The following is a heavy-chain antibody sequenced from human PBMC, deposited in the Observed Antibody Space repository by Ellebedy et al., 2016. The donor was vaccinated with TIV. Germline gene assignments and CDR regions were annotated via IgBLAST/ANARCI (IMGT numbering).Heavy chain of an antibody. CDR3: ARDMGWGNERINDAFDI. D-gene: IGHD7-27*01. J-gene: IGHJ3*02. V-gene: IGHV3-48*04. CDR1: GFNLATYS. CDR2: ISHSSITI. Sequence: GGSLRLSCAAAGFNLATYSMNWVRQAPGKGLEWLSYISHSSITIHYADSVRGRFTVSGDNTKNSLYLQMNSLRAEDTSIYYCARDMGWGNERINDAFDIWGQGTMVTVSS.